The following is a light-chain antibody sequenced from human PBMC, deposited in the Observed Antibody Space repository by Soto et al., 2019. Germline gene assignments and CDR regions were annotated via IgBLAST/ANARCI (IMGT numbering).Light chain of an antibody. V-gene: IGKV3-15*01. CDR1: QSVSSN. CDR2: GAS. J-gene: IGKJ2*01. CDR3: QQYNNWHLYT. Sequence: EIVMTQSPATLSVSPGERATLSCRASQSVSSNLAWYQQKPGQAPRLLIYGASTRATGIPARFSGSGSGTEFTLTISSLQSEDFAVYYCQQYNNWHLYTFGQETKLEIK.